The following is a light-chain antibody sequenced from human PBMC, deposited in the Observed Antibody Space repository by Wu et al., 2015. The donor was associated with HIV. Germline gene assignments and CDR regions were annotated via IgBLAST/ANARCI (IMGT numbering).Light chain of an antibody. V-gene: IGKV1-33*01. CDR1: QNIRNF. CDR2: DAS. Sequence: DIQMTQSPSSLSASVGDRVTITCQASQNIRNFLNWYQQKPGKAPKLLIYDASKLETGVPSRISGSGSGTDFTFTISSLQPEDIATYYCQQYDDLPRTFGQGTKLEIK. CDR3: QQYDDLPRT. J-gene: IGKJ2*01.